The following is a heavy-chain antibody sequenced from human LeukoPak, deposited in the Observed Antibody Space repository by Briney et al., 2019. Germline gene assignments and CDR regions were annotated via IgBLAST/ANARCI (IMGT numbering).Heavy chain of an antibody. Sequence: SVKVSCKASGGTFSSYAISWVRQAPGQGLEWMGGIIPIFGTANYAQTFQGRVTITADESTSTAYMELSSLRSEDTAVYYCARDGGDQKNDAFDIWGQGTMVTVSS. J-gene: IGHJ3*02. CDR1: GGTFSSYA. D-gene: IGHD2-21*02. V-gene: IGHV1-69*01. CDR2: IIPIFGTA. CDR3: ARDGGDQKNDAFDI.